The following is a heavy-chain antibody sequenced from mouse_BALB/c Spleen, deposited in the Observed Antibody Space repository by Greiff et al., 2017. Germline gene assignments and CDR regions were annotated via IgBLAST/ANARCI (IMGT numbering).Heavy chain of an antibody. J-gene: IGHJ3*01. CDR1: GYSITSDYA. CDR2: ISYSGST. CDR3: ARSGYDYAFAY. D-gene: IGHD2-4*01. V-gene: IGHV3-2*02. Sequence: EVQLQQSGPGLVKPSQSLSLTCTVTGYSITSDYAWNWIRQFPGNKLEWMGYISYSGSTSYNPSLKSRISITRDTSKNQFFLQLNSVTTEDTATYYCARSGYDYAFAYWGQGTLVTVSA.